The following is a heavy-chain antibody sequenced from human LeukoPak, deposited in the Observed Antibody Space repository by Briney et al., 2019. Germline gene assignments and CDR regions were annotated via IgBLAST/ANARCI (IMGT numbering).Heavy chain of an antibody. V-gene: IGHV3-30*02. CDR1: GFTFSSYG. D-gene: IGHD2-21*01. CDR3: AKDPEGDFANPMDV. Sequence: PGGSLRLPCAASGFTFSSYGMHWVRQAPGKGLEWVAFIRYDGSNKYYADSVKGRFTISRDNSKNTLYLQMNSLRAEDTAVYYCAKDPEGDFANPMDVWGKGTTVTISS. J-gene: IGHJ6*03. CDR2: IRYDGSNK.